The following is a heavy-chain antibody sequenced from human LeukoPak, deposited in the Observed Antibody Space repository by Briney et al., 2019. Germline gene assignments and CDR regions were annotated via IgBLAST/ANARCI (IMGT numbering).Heavy chain of an antibody. CDR2: IKSKTDGGTT. J-gene: IGHJ4*02. CDR3: TTDDYYDSSGYYYVPNDY. V-gene: IGHV3-15*01. Sequence: GGSLRLSCAASGFTFSNAWMSWVRQAPGKGLEWVGRIKSKTDGGTTDYAAPVKGRFTISRDDSKNTLYLQMNSLKTEDTAVYYCTTDDYYDSSGYYYVPNDYWGQGTLVTVSS. D-gene: IGHD3-22*01. CDR1: GFTFSNAW.